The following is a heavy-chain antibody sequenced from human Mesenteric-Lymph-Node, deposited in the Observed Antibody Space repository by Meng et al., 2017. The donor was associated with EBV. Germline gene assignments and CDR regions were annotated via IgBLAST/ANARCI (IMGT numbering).Heavy chain of an antibody. V-gene: IGHV4-39*07. D-gene: IGHD6-19*01. CDR2: IYYSGNT. CDR3: TRDHSNSGWFPY. Sequence: QESGPGLGKPSETLSLTRTVSGDSIGSPSYYWGWIRQSPGKGLEWIGSIYYSGNTYYNPSLKSRVTISVDTSKNQFSLKLSSVTAADTAVYYCTRDHSNSGWFPYWGQGTLVTVSS. CDR1: GDSIGSPSYY. J-gene: IGHJ4*01.